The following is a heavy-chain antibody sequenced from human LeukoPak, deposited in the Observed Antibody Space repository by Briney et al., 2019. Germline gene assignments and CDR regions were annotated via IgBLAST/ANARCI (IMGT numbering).Heavy chain of an antibody. CDR2: INAGNGNT. J-gene: IGHJ4*02. CDR3: ARAYEWELLWFGELFPDY. D-gene: IGHD3-10*01. V-gene: IGHV1-3*01. Sequence: ASVKVSCKASGYTFTSYGISWVRQAPGQGLEWMGWINAGNGNTKYSQKFQGRVTITRDTSASTAYMELSSLRSEDTAVYYCARAYEWELLWFGELFPDYWGQGTLVTVSS. CDR1: GYTFTSYG.